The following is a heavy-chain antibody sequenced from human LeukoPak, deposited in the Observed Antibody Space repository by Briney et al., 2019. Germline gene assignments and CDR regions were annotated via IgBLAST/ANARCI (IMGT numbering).Heavy chain of an antibody. Sequence: GGSLRLSCAASGFTFSSYWMHWVRHAPGKGLVWVSRINTDGRSTSYADSVKGRFTVSRDNAKNTLYLQMNSLKAEDTAVYYCARVEYSSVWYIDYWGQGTLVTVSS. CDR1: GFTFSSYW. D-gene: IGHD6-13*01. J-gene: IGHJ4*02. CDR2: INTDGRST. V-gene: IGHV3-74*01. CDR3: ARVEYSSVWYIDY.